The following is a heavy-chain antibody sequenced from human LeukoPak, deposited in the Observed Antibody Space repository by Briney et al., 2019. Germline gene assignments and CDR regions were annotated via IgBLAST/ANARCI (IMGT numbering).Heavy chain of an antibody. D-gene: IGHD2-2*01. CDR1: GFTFCSYA. Sequence: GGSLRLSCAASGFTFCSYAMHWVRQAPGKGLEWVAVISYDGSNKYYADSVKGRFTISRDNSKNTLYLQMNSLRAEDTAVYYCARAKWDCSSTSCYRHMDVWGKGTTVTVSS. CDR3: ARAKWDCSSTSCYRHMDV. V-gene: IGHV3-30-3*01. CDR2: ISYDGSNK. J-gene: IGHJ6*03.